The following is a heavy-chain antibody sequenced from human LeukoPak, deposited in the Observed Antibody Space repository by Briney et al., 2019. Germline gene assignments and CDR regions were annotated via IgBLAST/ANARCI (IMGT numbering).Heavy chain of an antibody. J-gene: IGHJ4*02. CDR1: GLTFSNYG. V-gene: IGHV3-33*01. CDR2: IWYDGSNK. Sequence: GRSLTLSCAASGLTFSNYGMQWVREAPGRRLECVAVIWYDGSNKYYADSVKGRFTISRDNSKNALYLQMNSLKAEDTAVYYCAPQTFDYWGRGTLVAVSS. CDR3: APQTFDY.